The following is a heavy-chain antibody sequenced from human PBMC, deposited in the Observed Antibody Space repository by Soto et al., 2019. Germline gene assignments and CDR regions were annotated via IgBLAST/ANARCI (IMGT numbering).Heavy chain of an antibody. V-gene: IGHV4-4*02. D-gene: IGHD1-1*01. CDR1: GGSISSSNW. CDR3: ARDRDWNNNYGMDV. CDR2: IYHSGST. Sequence: SETLSLTCAVSGGSISSSNWWSWVRQPQGKGLEWIGEIYHSGSTNYNPTLKSRVTISVDRSKNQFSLKLSSVTAADTFVYYCARDRDWNNNYGMDVWGQGTTVTVSS. J-gene: IGHJ6*02.